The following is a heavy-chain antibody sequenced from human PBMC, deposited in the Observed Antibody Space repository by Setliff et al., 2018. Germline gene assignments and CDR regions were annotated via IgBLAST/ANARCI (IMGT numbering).Heavy chain of an antibody. D-gene: IGHD3-10*01. V-gene: IGHV7-4-1*02. J-gene: IGHJ6*03. CDR2: INTNIGNP. Sequence: ASVKVSCKASGYTFSSYAMNWVRQAPGQGLEWMGWINTNIGNPTYAQGFTGRFVFSLDTSVSTAYLQISSLKAEDTALYYCARASRFGTIKYRGDYYMDVWGKGTTVTVSS. CDR3: ARASRFGTIKYRGDYYMDV. CDR1: GYTFSSYA.